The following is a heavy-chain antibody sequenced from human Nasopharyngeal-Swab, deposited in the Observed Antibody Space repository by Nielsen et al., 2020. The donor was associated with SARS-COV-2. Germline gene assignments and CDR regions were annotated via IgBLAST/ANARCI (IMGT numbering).Heavy chain of an antibody. D-gene: IGHD3-3*02. CDR1: GFSFRNFG. Sequence: GESLKISCAASGFSFRNFGMYWVRQAPGKGLEWVAFVSHDGSTEHYADSVRGRLTTTRDNSRNTLYLQLNSLRVEDTAVYHCAKSIYGNNRGLDHWGQGTLVTVSS. CDR2: VSHDGSTE. J-gene: IGHJ4*02. V-gene: IGHV3-30*02. CDR3: AKSIYGNNRGLDH.